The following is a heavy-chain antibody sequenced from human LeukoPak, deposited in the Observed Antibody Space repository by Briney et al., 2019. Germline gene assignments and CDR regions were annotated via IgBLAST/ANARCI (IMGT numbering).Heavy chain of an antibody. V-gene: IGHV3-20*04. D-gene: IGHD2-2*01. CDR1: GFTFDDFG. CDR3: ARGDGSSSFFDY. Sequence: GGSLRLSCAASGFTFDDFGMTRVRQAPGKGLEWVSGINWNGGSTGYADSMKGRFTISRDNAKNSLYLQMDSLRAEDTALYYCARGDGSSSFFDYWGQGTLVTVSS. J-gene: IGHJ4*02. CDR2: INWNGGST.